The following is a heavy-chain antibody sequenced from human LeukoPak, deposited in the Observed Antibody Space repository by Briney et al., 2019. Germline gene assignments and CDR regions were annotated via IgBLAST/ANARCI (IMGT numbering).Heavy chain of an antibody. Sequence: GGSLRLSCAASGFTFSSYAMSWVRQAPGKGLEWVSAISGSGGSTYYADSVKGRFTISRDNSKNTLYLQMNSLRAEDTAVYYCAKDREEYYDFWGGYDHYYYYMDVWGKGTTVTVSS. J-gene: IGHJ6*03. V-gene: IGHV3-23*01. D-gene: IGHD3-3*01. CDR3: AKDREEYYDFWGGYDHYYYYMDV. CDR2: ISGSGGST. CDR1: GFTFSSYA.